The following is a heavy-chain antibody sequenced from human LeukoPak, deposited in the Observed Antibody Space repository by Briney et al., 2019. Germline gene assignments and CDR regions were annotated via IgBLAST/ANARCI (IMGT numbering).Heavy chain of an antibody. CDR1: AFTVSSSY. Sequence: GSLRLSCAASAFTVSSSYMSWIRQPPGKGLEWIGYIYYSGSTNYNPSLKSRVTISVDTSKNQFSLKLSSVTAADTAVYYCARHSGDFWRGTRNWFDPWGQGTLVTVSS. CDR2: IYYSGST. V-gene: IGHV4-59*08. J-gene: IGHJ5*02. CDR3: ARHSGDFWRGTRNWFDP. D-gene: IGHD3-3*01.